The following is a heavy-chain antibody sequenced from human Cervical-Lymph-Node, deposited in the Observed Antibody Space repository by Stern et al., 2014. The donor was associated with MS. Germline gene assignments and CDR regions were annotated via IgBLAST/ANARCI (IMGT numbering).Heavy chain of an antibody. V-gene: IGHV4-31*03. CDR2: IYYSGST. D-gene: IGHD3-3*01. CDR1: GGSISSGGYY. CDR3: AGKEDVLRFLEPYYYGMDV. J-gene: IGHJ6*02. Sequence: QLQLQESGPGLVKPSQTLSLTCTVSGGSISSGGYYWSWIRQHPGKGLEXIGYIYYSGSTYYNPSLKSRVTISVDTSKNQFSLKLSSVTAADTAVYYCAGKEDVLRFLEPYYYGMDVWGQGTTVTVSS.